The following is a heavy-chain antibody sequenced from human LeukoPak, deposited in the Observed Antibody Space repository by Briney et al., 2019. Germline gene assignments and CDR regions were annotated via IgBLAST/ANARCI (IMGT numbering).Heavy chain of an antibody. J-gene: IGHJ3*02. D-gene: IGHD2-15*01. CDR2: INPNSGGT. CDR3: ARNLVVVVAATPTIEAFDI. Sequence: GASVKVSCKASGYTFTGYYMHWVRQAPGQGLAWMGWINPNSGGTNYAQKFQGRVTMTRDTSISTAYMELSRLRSDDTAVYYCARNLVVVVAATPTIEAFDIWGQGTMVTVSS. V-gene: IGHV1-2*02. CDR1: GYTFTGYY.